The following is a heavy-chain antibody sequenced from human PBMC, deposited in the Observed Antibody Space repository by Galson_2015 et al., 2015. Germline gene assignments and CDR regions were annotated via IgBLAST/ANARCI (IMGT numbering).Heavy chain of an antibody. Sequence: SLRLSCAASGFTFSSSAMNWVRQAPGKGLEWVSALSHTGSSIYYADSVKGRFTISRDNSKNTLYLQMDYLTVDDTAVYYCARGRGFIFDFWGQGTLVTVSS. V-gene: IGHV3-23*01. CDR3: ARGRGFIFDF. CDR1: GFTFSSSA. D-gene: IGHD3-10*01. J-gene: IGHJ4*02. CDR2: LSHTGSSI.